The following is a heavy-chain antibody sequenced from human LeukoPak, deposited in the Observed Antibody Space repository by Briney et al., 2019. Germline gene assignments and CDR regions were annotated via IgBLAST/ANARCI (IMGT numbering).Heavy chain of an antibody. Sequence: GGPLSLSCTASGFPFGVYAMSGVRKAQGKGLEGVGFIRRKAYGGTTEYAASVKGRFTISRDDSKSIAYLQMNSLKTEDTAVYYCTRVRGGAGFDYWGQGTLVTVSS. D-gene: IGHD3-10*01. J-gene: IGHJ4*02. CDR3: TRVRGGAGFDY. CDR1: GFPFGVYA. V-gene: IGHV3-49*04. CDR2: IRRKAYGGTT.